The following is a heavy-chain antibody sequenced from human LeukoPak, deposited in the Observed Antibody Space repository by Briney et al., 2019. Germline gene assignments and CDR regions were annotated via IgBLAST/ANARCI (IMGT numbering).Heavy chain of an antibody. J-gene: IGHJ6*02. CDR1: GFTFSSFE. Sequence: GGSLRLSCAASGFTFSSFEMNWVRQAPGKGLEWVANIKQDGSEKYYVDSVKGRFTISRDNAKNSLYLQMNSLRAEDTAVYYCARDGRGYSYGNYYYYGMDVWGQGTTVTVSS. CDR2: IKQDGSEK. V-gene: IGHV3-7*05. D-gene: IGHD5-18*01. CDR3: ARDGRGYSYGNYYYYGMDV.